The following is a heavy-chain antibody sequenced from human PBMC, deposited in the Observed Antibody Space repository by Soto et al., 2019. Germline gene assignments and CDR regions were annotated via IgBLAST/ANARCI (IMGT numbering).Heavy chain of an antibody. CDR2: IHYTGST. V-gene: IGHV4-31*03. J-gene: IGHJ4*02. D-gene: IGHD3-9*01. CDR1: GGSISSGGYY. CDR3: ASLNGVIIMPDF. Sequence: QVQLKESGPGLVKPSQTLSLTCTVSGGSISSGGYYWSWIRQHPGKGLEWIAYIHYTGSTYYNPSLKSRVTISVDSSKNQFSLELSSVTAADTAVYYCASLNGVIIMPDFWGQGTLVTVSS.